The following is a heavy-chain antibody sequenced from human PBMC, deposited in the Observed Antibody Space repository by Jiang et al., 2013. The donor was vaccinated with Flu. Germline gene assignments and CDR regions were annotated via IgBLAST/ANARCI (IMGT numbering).Heavy chain of an antibody. CDR2: ISSTGTTI. CDR3: ARNGYYYDSRDHYYYYYGMDV. D-gene: IGHD3-22*01. Sequence: VQLLESGGGLVKPGGSLRLSCAASGFTFSDYYISWVRQAPGKGLEWVSYISSTGTTIDHADSVKGRFTISRDNAKNSVHLQMNSLRAEDTAVYYCARNGYYYDSRDHYYYYYGMDVWGQGTTVTVSS. V-gene: IGHV3-11*04. J-gene: IGHJ6*02. CDR1: GFTFSDYY.